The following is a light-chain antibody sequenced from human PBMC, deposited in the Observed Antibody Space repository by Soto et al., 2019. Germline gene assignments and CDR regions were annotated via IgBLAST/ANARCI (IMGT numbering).Light chain of an antibody. V-gene: IGLV2-14*03. Sequence: QSVLTQPASVSGSPGQSITISCSGTSSDVGGYNFVSWYKQHPGKAPKLMIFDVNNRPSGVSNRFSSSKSGNTASLTISGLQAEDEADYYCSSFTSRSTLVFGGGTKLTVL. CDR2: DVN. J-gene: IGLJ2*01. CDR3: SSFTSRSTLV. CDR1: SSDVGGYNF.